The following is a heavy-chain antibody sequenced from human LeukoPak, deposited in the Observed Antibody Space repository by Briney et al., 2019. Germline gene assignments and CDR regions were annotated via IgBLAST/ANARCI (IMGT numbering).Heavy chain of an antibody. D-gene: IGHD6-19*01. CDR3: AKVSLTYSSGWYDAFDI. Sequence: GGSPRLSCAASGFTFSSYGMHWVRQAPGKGLEWVAVISYDGSNKYYADSVKGRFTISRDNSKNTLYLQMNSLRAEDTAVYYCAKVSLTYSSGWYDAFDIWGRGTMVTVSS. CDR1: GFTFSSYG. V-gene: IGHV3-30*18. CDR2: ISYDGSNK. J-gene: IGHJ3*02.